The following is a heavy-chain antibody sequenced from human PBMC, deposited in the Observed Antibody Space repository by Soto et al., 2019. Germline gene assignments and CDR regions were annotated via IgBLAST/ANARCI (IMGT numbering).Heavy chain of an antibody. Sequence: QVQLQESGPGLVKPSETLSLTCTVSGGSISSYYWSWIRQPPGKGLEWIGYIYYSGSTNYNPSLKSRVTISVDTSKNQFSLKLSSVTAADTAVYYCARDLQGKDERFFDYWGQGTLVTVSS. CDR2: IYYSGST. D-gene: IGHD1-1*01. CDR1: GGSISSYY. CDR3: ARDLQGKDERFFDY. J-gene: IGHJ4*02. V-gene: IGHV4-59*01.